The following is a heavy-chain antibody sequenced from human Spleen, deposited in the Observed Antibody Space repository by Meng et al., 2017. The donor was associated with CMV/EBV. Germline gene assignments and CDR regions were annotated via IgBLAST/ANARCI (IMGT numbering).Heavy chain of an antibody. Sequence: GESLKISCAASGFTFTSYSVNWVRQAPGKGLEWVSSISSSSTYMFYADSVKGRFTISRDNAKNSLHLQMNSLRAEDTAVYYCARELIGNYFDYWGQGTLVTVSS. V-gene: IGHV3-21*04. CDR3: ARELIGNYFDY. CDR1: GFTFTSYS. CDR2: ISSSSTYM. J-gene: IGHJ4*02.